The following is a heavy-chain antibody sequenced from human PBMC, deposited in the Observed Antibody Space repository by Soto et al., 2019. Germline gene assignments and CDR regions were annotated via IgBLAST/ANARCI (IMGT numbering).Heavy chain of an antibody. J-gene: IGHJ1*01. V-gene: IGHV1-18*01. CDR1: GYTFTSYG. CDR3: ARDPTTVVTPARPEDFQH. CDR2: ISAYNGNT. D-gene: IGHD4-17*01. Sequence: QVQLVQSGAEVKKPGASVKVSCKASGYTFTSYGISWVRQAPGQGLEWMGWISAYNGNTNYAQKLPGRVTMTTDTSTSTAYMELRSLRSDDTAVYYCARDPTTVVTPARPEDFQHWGQGTLVTVSS.